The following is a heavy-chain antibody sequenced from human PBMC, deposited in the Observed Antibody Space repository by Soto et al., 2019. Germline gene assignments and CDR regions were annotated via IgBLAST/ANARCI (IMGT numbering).Heavy chain of an antibody. CDR1: GGSISRGGYS. D-gene: IGHD6-13*01. V-gene: IGHV4-30-2*01. J-gene: IGHJ4*02. CDR2: IFHSGST. CDR3: ARGSTGYSSSWYRY. Sequence: PSETLSVTWAVSGGSISRGGYSWSWLRQPPGKGLEWIGYIFHSGSTYYNPSLKSRVTISVDGSKNHFSLKLSSVTAADTAVYYCARGSTGYSSSWYRYWGQGTLVTVSS.